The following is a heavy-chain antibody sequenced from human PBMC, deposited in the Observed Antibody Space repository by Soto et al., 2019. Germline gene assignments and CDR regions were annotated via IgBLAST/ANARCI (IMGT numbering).Heavy chain of an antibody. Sequence: AASVKVSCKASGYTFSNYEIHWVRQATGQGLEWMGWMNPNSGNTDYAQNFQGRVTLTRNTSIRTAHMELSSLRSEDTAVYYCAGPSYDSSGYNHDGFDIWGQGTMVTVSS. CDR1: GYTFSNYE. CDR3: AGPSYDSSGYNHDGFDI. CDR2: MNPNSGNT. V-gene: IGHV1-8*01. D-gene: IGHD3-22*01. J-gene: IGHJ3*02.